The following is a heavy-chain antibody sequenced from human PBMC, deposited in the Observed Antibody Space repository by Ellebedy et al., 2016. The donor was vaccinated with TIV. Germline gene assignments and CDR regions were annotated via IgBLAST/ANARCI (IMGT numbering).Heavy chain of an antibody. CDR1: GFTVSSNY. V-gene: IGHV3-53*01. Sequence: GESLKISXAGSGFTVSSNYMSWVRQAPGKGLEWFSVIHNDGNTYYADSVKGRFTTSRDNSKNTLYLQMNSRRGEDTAVYFCARGTSAHEYWGQGTLVTVSS. CDR2: IHNDGNT. J-gene: IGHJ4*02. CDR3: ARGTSAHEY. D-gene: IGHD1-7*01.